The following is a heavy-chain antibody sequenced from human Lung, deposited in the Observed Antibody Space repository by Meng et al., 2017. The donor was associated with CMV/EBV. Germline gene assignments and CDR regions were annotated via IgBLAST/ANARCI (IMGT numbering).Heavy chain of an antibody. CDR1: GFTFSSYW. D-gene: IGHD2-15*01. J-gene: IGHJ6*02. CDR2: IKQDGSEK. V-gene: IGHV3-7*01. Sequence: GESXKISCAASGFTFSSYWMSWVRQAPGKGLEWVANIKQDGSEKYYVDSVKGRFTISRDNAKNSLYLQMNSLRAEDTAVYYCARDSASVGSGYYYYYGMDVWXQGPTVTVSS. CDR3: ARDSASVGSGYYYYYGMDV.